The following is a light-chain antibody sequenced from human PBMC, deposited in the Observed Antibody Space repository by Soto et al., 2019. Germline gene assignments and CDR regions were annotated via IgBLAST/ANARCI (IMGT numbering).Light chain of an antibody. CDR2: DAS. Sequence: EIVLTQSPATQSLSPGERATLSYRASQSVSNLLAWYQQKPGQAPRLLIYDASNRATGIPARFSGSGSGTDFTLTISSLESEDFAVYYCQQRSNWPLSFGGGTKVEFK. J-gene: IGKJ4*01. CDR3: QQRSNWPLS. CDR1: QSVSNL. V-gene: IGKV3-11*01.